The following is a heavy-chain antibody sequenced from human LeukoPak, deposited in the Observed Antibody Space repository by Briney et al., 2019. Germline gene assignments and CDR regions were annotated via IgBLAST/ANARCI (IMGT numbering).Heavy chain of an antibody. Sequence: PGRSLRLSCAASGFTFSSYAMHWVRQAPGKGLEWVAFISYDGSNKYYADSVKGRFTISRDNSKNTLYLQMNSLRAEDTAVYYCARDGMTTVTTYLDYWGQGTLVTVSS. J-gene: IGHJ4*02. CDR2: ISYDGSNK. V-gene: IGHV3-30-3*01. D-gene: IGHD4-17*01. CDR3: ARDGMTTVTTYLDY. CDR1: GFTFSSYA.